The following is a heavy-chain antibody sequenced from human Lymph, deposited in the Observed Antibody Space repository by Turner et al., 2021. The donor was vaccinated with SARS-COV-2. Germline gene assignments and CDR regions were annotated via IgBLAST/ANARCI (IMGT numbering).Heavy chain of an antibody. J-gene: IGHJ6*02. CDR1: GIIVSRNY. CDR2: IYSGGTT. V-gene: IGHV3-53*02. CDR3: ARDLGTYGMDV. Sequence: EVQLVETGGGLIHPGGSLRLSCAASGIIVSRNYMNWVRQALGKGLEWVSVIYSGGTTYYADSVKGRFTISRDNSKNTLYLQMNSLRVEDTAVYYCARDLGTYGMDVWGQGTTVTVSS. D-gene: IGHD6-13*01.